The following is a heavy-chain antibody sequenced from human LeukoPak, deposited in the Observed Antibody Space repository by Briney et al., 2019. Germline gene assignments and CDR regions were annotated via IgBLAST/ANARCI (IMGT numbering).Heavy chain of an antibody. J-gene: IGHJ4*02. CDR3: AREEDRSFDY. CDR2: IYSGGST. Sequence: PGGSLRLSCAAFGFTVSSNSMNWVRRAPGKGLEWVSVIYSGGSTYYADSVKGRFTISRDNSKNTLYLQMNSLRAEDTAVYYCAREEDRSFDYWGQGTLVTVSS. CDR1: GFTVSSNS. V-gene: IGHV3-66*01. D-gene: IGHD1-14*01.